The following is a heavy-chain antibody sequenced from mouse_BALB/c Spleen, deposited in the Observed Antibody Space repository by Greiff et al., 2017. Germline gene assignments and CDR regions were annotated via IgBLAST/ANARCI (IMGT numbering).Heavy chain of an antibody. D-gene: IGHD2-4*01. CDR2: ISSGSSTI. CDR1: GFTFSSFG. Sequence: EVKLMESGGGLVQPGGSRKLSCAASGFTFSSFGMHWVRQAPEKGLEWVAYISSGSSTIYYADTVKGRFTISRDNPKNTLFLQMTSLRSDDTAMYYCAREGLRDAMDYWGQGTSVTVSS. CDR3: AREGLRDAMDY. J-gene: IGHJ4*01. V-gene: IGHV5-17*02.